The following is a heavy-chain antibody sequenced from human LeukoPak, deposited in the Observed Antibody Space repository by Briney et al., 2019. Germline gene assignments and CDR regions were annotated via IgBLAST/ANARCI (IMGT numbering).Heavy chain of an antibody. V-gene: IGHV3-48*03. CDR2: ISSSGSTI. CDR1: GFTFSSYE. Sequence: GGSLRLSCAASGFTFSSYEMNWVRQAPGKGLEWVSYISSSGSTIYHADSVKGRFTISRDNAKNSLYLQMNSLRAEDTAVYYCARDLGDCSGGSCCLPDAFDIWGQGTMVTVSS. J-gene: IGHJ3*02. D-gene: IGHD2-15*01. CDR3: ARDLGDCSGGSCCLPDAFDI.